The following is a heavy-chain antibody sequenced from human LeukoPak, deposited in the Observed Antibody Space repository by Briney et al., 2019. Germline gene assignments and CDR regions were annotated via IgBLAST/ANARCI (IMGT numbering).Heavy chain of an antibody. J-gene: IGHJ4*02. Sequence: GSLRLSCAASRFTFSSYAMGWVRQAPGKGLKWVSSISGSGDSTHYADSVKGRFTISRDNSKNTLYLQMNSLTAEDTAVYYCAKGKYSSGYPYYFDYWGQGALVTVSS. D-gene: IGHD3-22*01. V-gene: IGHV3-23*01. CDR2: ISGSGDST. CDR1: RFTFSSYA. CDR3: AKGKYSSGYPYYFDY.